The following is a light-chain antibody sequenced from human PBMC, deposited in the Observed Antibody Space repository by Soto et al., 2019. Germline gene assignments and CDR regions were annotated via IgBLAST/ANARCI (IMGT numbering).Light chain of an antibody. V-gene: IGLV2-11*01. CDR2: DVS. J-gene: IGLJ2*01. CDR1: SSDVGGYNY. CDR3: CSYAGSYILI. Sequence: QSALTQPSSVSGSPGQSVTISCTGTSSDVGGYNYVSWYQQHPGKVPKLMIFDVSKRPSVVPDRFSGSKSGNTASLTISGLQAEDEADYHCCSYAGSYILIFGGGTKLTVL.